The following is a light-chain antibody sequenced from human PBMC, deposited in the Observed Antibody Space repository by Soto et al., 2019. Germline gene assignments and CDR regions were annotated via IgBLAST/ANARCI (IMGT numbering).Light chain of an antibody. V-gene: IGKV3-20*01. CDR1: RTMRSRH. CDR3: PHYAPPLT. J-gene: IGKJ4*01. Sequence: EIVITQSPATLSASPGERATLSCRASRTMRSRHLAWYQQKPGQAPRLLIYGASTRTFDVPDRFRGSGSGTNLTLTIRKLQPDDSAVYQCPHYAPPLTFGGGTKVDI. CDR2: GAS.